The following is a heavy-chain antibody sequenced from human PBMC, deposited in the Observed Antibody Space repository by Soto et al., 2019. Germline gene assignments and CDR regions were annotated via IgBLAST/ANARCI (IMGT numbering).Heavy chain of an antibody. D-gene: IGHD4-17*01. CDR1: GGSISSYY. J-gene: IGHJ4*02. Sequence: SETLSLTCTVSGGSISSYYWSWIRQPPGKGLEWIGYTHYSGSTNYNPSLKSRVTISVDTSKNQFSLKLSSVTAADTAVYYCARHEPLHGDYDYWGQGTLVTVSS. CDR3: ARHEPLHGDYDY. V-gene: IGHV4-59*08. CDR2: THYSGST.